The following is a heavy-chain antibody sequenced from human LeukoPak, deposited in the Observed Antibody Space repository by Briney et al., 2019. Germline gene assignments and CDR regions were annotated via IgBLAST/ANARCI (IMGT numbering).Heavy chain of an antibody. CDR1: GGTFSSYA. Sequence: SVKVSCKASGGTFSSYAISWVRQAPGQGLEWMGRIIPILGIANYAQKFQGRVTITADKSTSTAYMELSSLRSEDTAVYYCARGAHDQTVRGVIFNYWGQGTLVTVSS. CDR3: ARGAHDQTVRGVIFNY. CDR2: IIPILGIA. D-gene: IGHD3-10*01. J-gene: IGHJ4*02. V-gene: IGHV1-69*04.